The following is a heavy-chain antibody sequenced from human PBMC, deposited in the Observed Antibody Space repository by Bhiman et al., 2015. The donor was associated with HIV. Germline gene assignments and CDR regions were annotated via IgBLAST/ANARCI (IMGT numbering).Heavy chain of an antibody. CDR1: GFTFSNAW. Sequence: VQLVESGGGLIKPGGSLRLSCVASGFTFSNAWMHWVRQAPGKGLEWVALISYDGSDKYYSDSVKGRFTISRDNSKNTLYLQMNSLRADDTAFYFCAKDGMWFRAERYFFDYWGQGTLVTVSS. CDR3: AKDGMWFRAERYFFDY. J-gene: IGHJ4*02. CDR2: ISYDGSDK. D-gene: IGHD2-21*01. V-gene: IGHV3-30*18.